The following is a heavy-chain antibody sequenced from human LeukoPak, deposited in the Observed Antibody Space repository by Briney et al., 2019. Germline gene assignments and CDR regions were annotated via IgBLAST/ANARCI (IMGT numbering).Heavy chain of an antibody. J-gene: IGHJ4*02. CDR3: ARGGYCSSTSCCLGY. CDR2: IYYSGST. V-gene: IGHV4-31*03. CDR1: GGSISSGGYY. D-gene: IGHD2-2*01. Sequence: SQTLSLTCTVSGGSISSGGYYWSWIRQHPGKGLEWIGYIYYSGSTYYNPSLKSRVTISVDTSKNQFSLKLSSVTAADTAVYYCARGGYCSSTSCCLGYWGQGTLVTVSS.